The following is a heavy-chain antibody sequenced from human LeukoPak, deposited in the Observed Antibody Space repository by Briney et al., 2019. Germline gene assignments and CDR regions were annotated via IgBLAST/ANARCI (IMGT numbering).Heavy chain of an antibody. V-gene: IGHV4-59*08. Sequence: SETLSLTCTDSGGSISSYYWSWIRQPPGEGLEWIGHIYYRGSTNYTPSLKSRVTISVDTSKNQFSLKLSSVTAADTAVYYCARHYYGSGSYLASLYNWFDPWGQGTLVTVSS. D-gene: IGHD3-10*01. CDR1: GGSISSYY. CDR3: ARHYYGSGSYLASLYNWFDP. J-gene: IGHJ5*02. CDR2: IYYRGST.